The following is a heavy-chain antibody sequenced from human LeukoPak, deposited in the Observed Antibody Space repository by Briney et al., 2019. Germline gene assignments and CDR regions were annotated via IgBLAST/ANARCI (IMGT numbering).Heavy chain of an antibody. V-gene: IGHV3-23*01. Sequence: GGSLRLSCGASGFIFSNYAMTWVRRAPGKGLEWVSSISGSGGTTYYADSVKGRFTISRDNSKNTLYVQMNSLRAEDTAVYYCAKDSEQGLSWWQHWGQGTLVTVSS. CDR2: ISGSGGTT. D-gene: IGHD6-19*01. CDR1: GFIFSNYA. J-gene: IGHJ1*01. CDR3: AKDSEQGLSWWQH.